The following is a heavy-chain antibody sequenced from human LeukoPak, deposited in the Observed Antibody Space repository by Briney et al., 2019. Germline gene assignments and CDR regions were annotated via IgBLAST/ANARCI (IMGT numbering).Heavy chain of an antibody. CDR2: FTNHHTT. CDR3: AKEGYDILTGYRTNWFDP. Sequence: GGSLRLSCEASGFTFSIYAMTWARQAPGKGLEWVSTFTNHHTTYYTESVKGRFTISRDNSKNTLYLQMDSVRPEDTAVYYCAKEGYDILTGYRTNWFDPWGQGTLVTVSS. D-gene: IGHD3-9*01. V-gene: IGHV3-23*01. CDR1: GFTFSIYA. J-gene: IGHJ5*02.